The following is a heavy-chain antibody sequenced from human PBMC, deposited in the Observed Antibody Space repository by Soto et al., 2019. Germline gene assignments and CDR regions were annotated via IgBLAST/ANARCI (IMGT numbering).Heavy chain of an antibody. Sequence: GGSLRLSCAASGFTFSSYGMHWVRQAPGKGPEWVAVISYDGSNKYYADSVKGRFTISRDNSKNTLYLQMNSLRAEDAAVYYCATLPEGPGDYWGQGTLVTVSS. J-gene: IGHJ4*02. V-gene: IGHV3-30*03. CDR2: ISYDGSNK. CDR1: GFTFSSYG. CDR3: ATLPEGPGDY. D-gene: IGHD3-10*01.